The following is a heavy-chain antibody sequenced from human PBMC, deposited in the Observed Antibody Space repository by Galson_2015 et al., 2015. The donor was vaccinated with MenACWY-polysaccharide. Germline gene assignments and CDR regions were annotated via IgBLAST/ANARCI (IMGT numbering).Heavy chain of an antibody. Sequence: SVKVSCKASGYTFTGYYIHWVRQAPGQGLEWMGRINPNSGGTNYAQKFQGRVTMTRDKSISTAQMELSRLRSDDTAVYYCAREGPLDSTVWLGCYYNRMDVWCHGTTVTVSS. CDR2: INPNSGGT. V-gene: IGHV1-2*06. D-gene: IGHD3-9*01. CDR3: AREGPLDSTVWLGCYYNRMDV. J-gene: IGHJ6*02. CDR1: GYTFTGYY.